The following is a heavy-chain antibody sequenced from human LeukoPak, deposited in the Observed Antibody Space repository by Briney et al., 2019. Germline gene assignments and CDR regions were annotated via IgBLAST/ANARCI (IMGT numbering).Heavy chain of an antibody. Sequence: GESLKISCKGSGYSFTSHRITWVRQMPGKGLEWMGRIDPSDSYSNYSPSFQGHVTISVDKSISTAYLQWSSLKASDTAMCYCARDLSRNCFDPWGQGTLVIVSS. J-gene: IGHJ5*02. CDR1: GYSFTSHR. CDR3: ARDLSRNCFDP. CDR2: IDPSDSYS. D-gene: IGHD3-3*01. V-gene: IGHV5-10-1*01.